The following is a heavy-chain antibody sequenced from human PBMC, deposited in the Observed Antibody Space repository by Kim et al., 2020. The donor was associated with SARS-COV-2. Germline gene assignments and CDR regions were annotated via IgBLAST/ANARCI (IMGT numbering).Heavy chain of an antibody. D-gene: IGHD1-26*01. J-gene: IGHJ3*02. CDR1: GFTFSSYG. CDR2: ISYDGSNK. V-gene: IGHV3-30*18. CDR3: AKAHSGSYYDAFDI. Sequence: GSLRLSCAASGFTFSSYGMHWVRQAPGKGLEWVAVISYDGSNKYYADSVKGRFTISRDNSKNTLYLQMNSLRAEDTAVYYCAKAHSGSYYDAFDIWGQGTMVTVSS.